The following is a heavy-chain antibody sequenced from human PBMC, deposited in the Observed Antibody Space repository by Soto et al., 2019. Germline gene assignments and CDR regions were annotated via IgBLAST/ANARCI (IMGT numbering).Heavy chain of an antibody. J-gene: IGHJ2*01. CDR2: IIPILGIA. D-gene: IGHD1-20*01. CDR1: GGTFSSYT. CDR3: AREAMYNWNDVSGYWYFDL. Sequence: ASVKVSCKASGGTFSSYTISWVRQAPGQGLEWMGRIIPILGIANYAQKFQGRVTITADKSTSTAYMELSSLRSEDTAVYYCAREAMYNWNDVSGYWYFDLWGRGTLVTVSS. V-gene: IGHV1-69*04.